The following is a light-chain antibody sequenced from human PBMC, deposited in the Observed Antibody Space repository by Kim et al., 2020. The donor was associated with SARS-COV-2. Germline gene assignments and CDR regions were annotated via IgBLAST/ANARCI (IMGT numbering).Light chain of an antibody. V-gene: IGLV2-14*02. CDR1: SSDVGSYNL. Sequence: QSVLTQPASVSGSPGQSITISCTGTSSDVGSYNLVSWYQQHPGKAPKLMIYEGSKWPSGVSNRFSGSKSGTSASLAISGLQSEDEADYYCAAWDDSLNGPVFGGGTQLTVL. CDR2: EGS. J-gene: IGLJ3*02. CDR3: AAWDDSLNGPV.